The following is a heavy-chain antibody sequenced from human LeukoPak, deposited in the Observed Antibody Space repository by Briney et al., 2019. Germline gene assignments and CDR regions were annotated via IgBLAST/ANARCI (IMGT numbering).Heavy chain of an antibody. CDR3: AQGPYYDYVWGSYRYMKDDY. V-gene: IGHV3-30*18. D-gene: IGHD3-16*02. CDR2: ISYDGSNK. J-gene: IGHJ4*02. Sequence: GGSLRLSCAASGFTFSSYGMHWVRQAPGKGLEWVAVISYDGSNKYYADSVKGRFTISRDNSKNTLYLQMNSLRAEDTAVYYCAQGPYYDYVWGSYRYMKDDYWGQGTLVTVSS. CDR1: GFTFSSYG.